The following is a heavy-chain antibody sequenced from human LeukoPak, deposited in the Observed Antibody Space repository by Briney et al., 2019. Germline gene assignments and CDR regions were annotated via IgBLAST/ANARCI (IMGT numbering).Heavy chain of an antibody. CDR1: GGTFSSYA. J-gene: IGHJ4*02. D-gene: IGHD3-22*01. CDR3: ARRYDSSGYYGY. Sequence: SVKVSCKASGGTFSSYAISWVRQAPGQGLEWMGGIIPIFGTANYAQQFQGRVTITADESTSTAYMELSSLRSEDTAVYYCARRYDSSGYYGYWGQGTLVTVSS. CDR2: IIPIFGTA. V-gene: IGHV1-69*01.